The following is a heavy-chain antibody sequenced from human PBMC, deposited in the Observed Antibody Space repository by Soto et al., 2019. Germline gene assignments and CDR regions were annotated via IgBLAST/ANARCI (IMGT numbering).Heavy chain of an antibody. Sequence: QQQLQESGPGLVKPSETLSLTCNVYGGSIRSSSYDWGWIRQPPGKGLEWIGSIYYSGSAYYNPSLKSRVTISVDTSKNQFSLKLSSVTAADTAVYYCARSRATVFDYWGQGTLVTVSS. V-gene: IGHV4-39*01. CDR1: GGSIRSSSYD. J-gene: IGHJ4*02. D-gene: IGHD4-17*01. CDR3: ARSRATVFDY. CDR2: IYYSGSA.